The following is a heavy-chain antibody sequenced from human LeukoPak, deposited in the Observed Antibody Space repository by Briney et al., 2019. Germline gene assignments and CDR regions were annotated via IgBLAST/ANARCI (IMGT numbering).Heavy chain of an antibody. CDR2: IYYSGRT. CDR3: ARVHRAFDS. Sequence: SETLSRTCTVSGGSISSHYWSWIRQPPGKGLKWSGYIYYSGRTNYNTSLKSRVIISVDTSKSQFSLKLSSVTAADTAVYYGARVHRAFDSWGQGTMVTVSS. J-gene: IGHJ3*02. V-gene: IGHV4-59*11. CDR1: GGSISSHY.